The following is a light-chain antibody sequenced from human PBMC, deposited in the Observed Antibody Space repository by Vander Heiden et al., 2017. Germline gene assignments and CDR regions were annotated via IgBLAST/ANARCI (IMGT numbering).Light chain of an antibody. Sequence: EIVMTQSPATLSVAPGERATLSCRASQSIRSNLAWYQQQPGQAPRLLIFGASTRATGIPGRFSGSGSGTEFTLTISTLQSEDFAVYYCQQHNDWPHTFGQGTKLEIK. CDR1: QSIRSN. CDR2: GAS. V-gene: IGKV3-15*01. CDR3: QQHNDWPHT. J-gene: IGKJ2*01.